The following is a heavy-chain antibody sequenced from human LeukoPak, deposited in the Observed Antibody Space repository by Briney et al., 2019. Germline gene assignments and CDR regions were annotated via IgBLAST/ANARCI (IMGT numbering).Heavy chain of an antibody. J-gene: IGHJ4*02. CDR2: ISGSGGST. D-gene: IGHD3-10*01. V-gene: IGHV3-23*01. CDR3: AGRGSGSYFDY. Sequence: GGTLRLSCAASGFNFSTYGLSWVRQAPGKGLEWVSGISGSGGSTYYADSVKGRFTISRDNSKNTLYLQMNSLRVEDTAVYYCAGRGSGSYFDYWGQGTLVTVSS. CDR1: GFNFSTYG.